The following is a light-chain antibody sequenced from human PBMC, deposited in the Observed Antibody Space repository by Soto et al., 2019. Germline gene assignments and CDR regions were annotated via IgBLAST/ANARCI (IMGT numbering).Light chain of an antibody. Sequence: QSVLTQSASVSGSPGQSITISCTGTSSDVGSYNLVSWYQQHPGKAPELMIYEVTKRPSGVSNRFSGSKSGNTASLTISGLQAEDEADYYCCSYAGSSTFYVFGNGTKVTVL. V-gene: IGLV2-23*02. CDR1: SSDVGSYNL. CDR2: EVT. J-gene: IGLJ1*01. CDR3: CSYAGSSTFYV.